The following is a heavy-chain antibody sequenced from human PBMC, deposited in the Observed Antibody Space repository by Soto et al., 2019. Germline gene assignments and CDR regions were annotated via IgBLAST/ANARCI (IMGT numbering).Heavy chain of an antibody. CDR1: GYSFTSYW. Sequence: GESLKISCKGSGYSFTSYWIGWVRQMPGKGLEWMGIIYPGDSDTRYSPSFQGQVTISADKSISTAYLQWSSLKASDTAVYYCARHGVATIHDFDYWGQGTLVTVSS. CDR3: ARHGVATIHDFDY. J-gene: IGHJ4*02. D-gene: IGHD5-12*01. CDR2: IYPGDSDT. V-gene: IGHV5-51*01.